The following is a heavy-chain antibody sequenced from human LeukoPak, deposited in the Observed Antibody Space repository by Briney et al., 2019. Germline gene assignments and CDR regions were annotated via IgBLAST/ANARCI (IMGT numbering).Heavy chain of an antibody. CDR1: GYSISSGYY. CDR3: ARGKTGYSSSWYYFREGGGFDY. CDR2: IYHSGST. V-gene: IGHV4-38-2*02. D-gene: IGHD6-13*01. Sequence: SETLPLTCTVSGYSISSGYYWGWIRPPPGKGLEWIGSIYHSGSTYYNPSLKSRVTISVDTSKNQFSLKLSSVTAADTAVYYCARGKTGYSSSWYYFREGGGFDYWGQGTLVTVSS. J-gene: IGHJ4*02.